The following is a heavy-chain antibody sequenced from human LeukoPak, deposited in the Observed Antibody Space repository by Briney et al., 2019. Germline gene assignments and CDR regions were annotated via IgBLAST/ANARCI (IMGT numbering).Heavy chain of an antibody. CDR2: IYYSGST. CDR3: ALTTVTTSGYFDY. J-gene: IGHJ4*02. V-gene: IGHV4-59*12. D-gene: IGHD4-11*01. Sequence: PSETLSLTCTVSGGSFSSYYWSWVRQPPGKGLEYIGFIYYSGSTNYNPSLKSRVTISVDTSKNQFSLKLSSVTAADTAVYYCALTTVTTSGYFDYWGQGTLVTVSS. CDR1: GGSFSSYY.